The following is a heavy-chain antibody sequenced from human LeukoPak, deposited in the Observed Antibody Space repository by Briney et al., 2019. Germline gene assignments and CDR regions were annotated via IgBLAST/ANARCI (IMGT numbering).Heavy chain of an antibody. CDR3: ARGRGSVDY. Sequence: PGGSLRLSCAASGFTFSSYAMSWVRQAPGKGLEWVSAISGSGGSTYYADSVKGRFTISRDNAKNSLYLQMNSLRAEDTAVYYCARGRGSVDYWGQGTLVTVSS. V-gene: IGHV3-23*01. CDR1: GFTFSSYA. CDR2: ISGSGGST. J-gene: IGHJ4*02.